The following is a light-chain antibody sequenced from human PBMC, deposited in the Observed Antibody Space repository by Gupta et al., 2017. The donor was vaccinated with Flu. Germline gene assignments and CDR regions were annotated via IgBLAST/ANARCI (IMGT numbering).Light chain of an antibody. CDR1: QSIRTY. V-gene: IGKV3-11*01. CDR3: QQRSSRPMYT. J-gene: IGKJ2*01. CDR2: DAS. Sequence: ATLSLSPGESATLSCRASQSIRTYIDWYKKKPGQAPRLLMYDASHRDAGIPVRFTGSGCGTDFTLTISSREPEDFAFYYCQQRSSRPMYTFGQGTELEIK.